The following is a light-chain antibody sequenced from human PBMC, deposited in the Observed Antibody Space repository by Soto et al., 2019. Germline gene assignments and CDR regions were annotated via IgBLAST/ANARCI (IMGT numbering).Light chain of an antibody. J-gene: IGKJ1*01. CDR1: QSVSSY. Sequence: EIVLTQSPATLSLSPGERATLSCRASQSVSSYLAWYQQKPGQAPRLLIYDASNRATGIPARFSGSGSGTDFTLTISSLEPEDFAVYYCQQYNNWWTFGQGTKVETK. V-gene: IGKV3-11*01. CDR2: DAS. CDR3: QQYNNWWT.